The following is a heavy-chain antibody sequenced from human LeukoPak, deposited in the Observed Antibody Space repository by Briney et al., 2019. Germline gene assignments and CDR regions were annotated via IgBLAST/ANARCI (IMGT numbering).Heavy chain of an antibody. CDR2: INAGNSNT. D-gene: IGHD3-3*01. J-gene: IGHJ4*02. CDR1: GYTFTSYA. Sequence: ASVKVSCKASGYTFTSYAMHWVRQAPGQRLEWMGWINAGNSNTKYSQKFQGRVTITRDTSASTAYMELSSLRSEDTAVYYCARCYSDFWSGYKDHYFDYWGQGTLVTVSS. CDR3: ARCYSDFWSGYKDHYFDY. V-gene: IGHV1-3*01.